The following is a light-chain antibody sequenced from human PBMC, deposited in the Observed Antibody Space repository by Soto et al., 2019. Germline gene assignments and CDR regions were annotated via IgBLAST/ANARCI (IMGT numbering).Light chain of an antibody. CDR2: DVS. J-gene: IGLJ3*02. CDR3: SSYSSTGTRV. V-gene: IGLV2-14*01. CDR1: TSDVGGYNS. Sequence: QSALTQPASVSGSPGQSITISCTGTTSDVGGYNSVSWYQQHPGTAPQLMIYDVSYRPSAVSTRFSGSKSGNMASLTISGLKGDDEADYFCSSYSSTGTRVFGGGTKLTVL.